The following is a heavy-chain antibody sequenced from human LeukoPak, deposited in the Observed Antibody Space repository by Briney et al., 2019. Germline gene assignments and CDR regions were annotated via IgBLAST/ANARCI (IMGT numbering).Heavy chain of an antibody. CDR2: ISGSGSST. CDR1: GFTFSSYA. Sequence: PGGSLRLSCAASGFTFSSYAMSWVRQAPGKGLEWVSAISGSGSSTYYADSVKGRFTISRDNSKNTLYLQMNSLRAEDTAVYYCARCIRGIGWTYYFDYWGQGTLVTVSS. J-gene: IGHJ4*02. V-gene: IGHV3-23*01. D-gene: IGHD3-10*01. CDR3: ARCIRGIGWTYYFDY.